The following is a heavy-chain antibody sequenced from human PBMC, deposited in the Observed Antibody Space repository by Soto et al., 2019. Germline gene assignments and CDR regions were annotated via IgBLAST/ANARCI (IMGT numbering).Heavy chain of an antibody. CDR3: AREIRDYSYYGMDV. V-gene: IGHV3-53*01. Sequence: PGGSLRLSCAASGFFVSSNYMSWVRQAPGEGLEWVSVIYSGGSTYDADSVKGRVTISRDNSKNTLYLQMNSLRAEDTAVYYCAREIRDYSYYGMDVWGQGTTVTVSS. J-gene: IGHJ6*02. CDR1: GFFVSSNY. CDR2: IYSGGST.